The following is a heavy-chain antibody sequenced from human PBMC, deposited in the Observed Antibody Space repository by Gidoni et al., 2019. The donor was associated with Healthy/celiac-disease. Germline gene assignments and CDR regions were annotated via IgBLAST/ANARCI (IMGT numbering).Heavy chain of an antibody. CDR3: ARGEELNWFDP. CDR1: GYTFTSYA. CDR2: INAGNGNT. J-gene: IGHJ5*02. Sequence: QVQLVQAGAEVKKPGASVKGSCKASGYTFTSYAMHWVRQAPGQRLEWMGWINAGNGNTKYSQKFQGRVTITRDTSASTAYMELSSLRSEDTAVYYCARGEELNWFDPWGQGTLVTVSS. V-gene: IGHV1-3*01.